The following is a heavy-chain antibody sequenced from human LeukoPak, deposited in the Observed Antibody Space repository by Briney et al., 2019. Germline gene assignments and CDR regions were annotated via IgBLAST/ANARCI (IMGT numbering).Heavy chain of an antibody. CDR1: GFTFSSYS. D-gene: IGHD6-19*01. Sequence: GGSLRLSCAASGFTFSSYSMNWVRQAPGKGLEWVSSISSSSSYIYYADSVKGRFTISRDNAKNSLYLQMNSLRAEDTAVYYCARAPSPLAVAGTDYWGHGTLVTVSS. CDR3: ARAPSPLAVAGTDY. J-gene: IGHJ4*01. CDR2: ISSSSSYI. V-gene: IGHV3-21*01.